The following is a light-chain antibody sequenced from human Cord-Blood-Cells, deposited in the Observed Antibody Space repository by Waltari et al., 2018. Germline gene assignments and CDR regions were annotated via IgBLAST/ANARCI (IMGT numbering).Light chain of an antibody. Sequence: DIQMAQSPYSVSASVGDRLTIICQASQDISNNLNWYQQKPGKAPKLLIYGASNLETGVPSRFSGSGSGTDFTFTISSLQPEDIAIYYCQQYDNLPLTFGGGTKVEIK. V-gene: IGKV1-33*01. CDR3: QQYDNLPLT. CDR1: QDISNN. J-gene: IGKJ4*01. CDR2: GAS.